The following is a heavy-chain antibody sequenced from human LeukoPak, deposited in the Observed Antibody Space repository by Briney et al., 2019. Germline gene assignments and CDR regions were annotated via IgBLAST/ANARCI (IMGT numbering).Heavy chain of an antibody. CDR1: GGSFSGYY. D-gene: IGHD3-3*01. CDR2: INHSGST. J-gene: IGHJ6*03. V-gene: IGHV4-34*01. CDR3: ARGYDFWSGYSPNYYYYYMDV. Sequence: SETLSLTCAVYGGSFSGYYWSWLRQPPGKGLEWIGEINHSGSTNYNPSLTSRVTISVDTSKNQFSLKLSSVTAADTAVYYCARGYDFWSGYSPNYYYYYMDVWGKGTTVTVSS.